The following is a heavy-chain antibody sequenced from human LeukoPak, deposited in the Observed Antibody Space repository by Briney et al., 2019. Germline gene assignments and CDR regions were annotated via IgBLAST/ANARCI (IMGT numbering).Heavy chain of an antibody. D-gene: IGHD3-16*01. Sequence: GGSLRLSCAASGFTFSDYYMSWIRQAPGKGLEWVSYITSSSSYTNYADSVKVRFTISRDNAKNSLYLQMNSLRAEDTAVYYCARGGYDYVLNWGQGTLVTVSS. CDR3: ARGGYDYVLN. V-gene: IGHV3-11*06. J-gene: IGHJ4*02. CDR1: GFTFSDYY. CDR2: ITSSSSYT.